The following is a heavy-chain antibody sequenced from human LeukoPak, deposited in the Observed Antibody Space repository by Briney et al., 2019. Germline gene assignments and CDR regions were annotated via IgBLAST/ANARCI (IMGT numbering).Heavy chain of an antibody. CDR2: IKSRTNSGTT. D-gene: IGHD5/OR15-5a*01. Sequence: PGGSLRLSCAASGYTFSNAWMSWVRQTPGKGLEWVGRIKSRTNSGTTDYAAPVKGRFTISRDDSNNTLFLQMNSLKTEDTAVYYCTTEYSVFAFDIWGQGTMVTVSS. J-gene: IGHJ3*02. CDR1: GYTFSNAW. V-gene: IGHV3-15*01. CDR3: TTEYSVFAFDI.